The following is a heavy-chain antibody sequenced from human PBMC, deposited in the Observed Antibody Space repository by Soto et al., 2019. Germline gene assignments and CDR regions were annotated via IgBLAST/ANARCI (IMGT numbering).Heavy chain of an antibody. CDR2: IYSSGST. CDR1: GGSISSYY. CDR3: ERQSYYDTTPTAFDI. V-gene: IGHV4-4*07. Sequence: SETLSLTCTVSGGSISSYYWSWIRQPAGKGLEWIGRIYSSGSTNYNPSLKSRVTMSVDTSKNQFSLKLSSVTAADTAIYFCERQSYYDTTPTAFDIWGQGTTATV. D-gene: IGHD3-22*01. J-gene: IGHJ3*02.